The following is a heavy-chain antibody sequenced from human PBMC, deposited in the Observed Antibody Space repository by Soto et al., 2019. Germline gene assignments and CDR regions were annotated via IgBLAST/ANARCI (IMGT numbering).Heavy chain of an antibody. CDR2: VHGGGST. CDR1: GFTVSNNH. J-gene: IGHJ4*02. V-gene: IGHV3-53*01. D-gene: IGHD3-9*01. CDR3: AGPLTTAASLDY. Sequence: VQLVESGGGLIQPGGSLRLSCAASGFTVSNNHMTWVRQAAWKGLELVSFVHGGGSTSYADSVKGRFTISRDNSKNTLYHQMDSLRAEDTAIYYCAGPLTTAASLDYWGRGTLVTVSS.